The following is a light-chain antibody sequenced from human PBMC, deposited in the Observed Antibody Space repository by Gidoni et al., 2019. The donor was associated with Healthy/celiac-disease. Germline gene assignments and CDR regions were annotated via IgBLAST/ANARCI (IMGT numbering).Light chain of an antibody. CDR2: SNN. J-gene: IGLJ2*01. Sequence: QSLLHQPPSASGTPGPRVTISCSGSSSNIGSNTVNWYQQLPGTAPKLLIYSNNQRPSGVPDRFSGSKSGTSASLAISGLQSEDEADYYCAAWDDSLNGDVVFGGGTKLTVL. CDR3: AAWDDSLNGDVV. V-gene: IGLV1-44*01. CDR1: SSNIGSNT.